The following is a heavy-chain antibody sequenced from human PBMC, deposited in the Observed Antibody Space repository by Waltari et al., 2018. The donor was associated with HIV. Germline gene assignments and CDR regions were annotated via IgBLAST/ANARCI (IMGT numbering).Heavy chain of an antibody. CDR1: GGSFSGYY. V-gene: IGHV4-34*01. CDR3: ARGNLERYCTNGVCRYYFDY. D-gene: IGHD2-8*01. Sequence: QVQLQQWGAGLLKPSETLSLTCAVYGGSFSGYYWSWIRQPPGQGPEWIGEINHSGSTNYNPSLKSRVTISVDTSKNQFSLKLSSVTAADTAVYYCARGNLERYCTNGVCRYYFDYWGQGTLVTVSS. CDR2: INHSGST. J-gene: IGHJ4*02.